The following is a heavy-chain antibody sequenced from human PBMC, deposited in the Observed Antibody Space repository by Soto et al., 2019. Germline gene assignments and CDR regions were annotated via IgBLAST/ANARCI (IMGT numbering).Heavy chain of an antibody. D-gene: IGHD2-8*01. CDR2: ISGSGGST. Sequence: GGSLRLSCAASGFTFSSYAMSWVRQAPGKGLEWVSAISGSGGSTYYADSVKGRFTISRDNSKNTLYLQMNSLRAEDTAVYYCAKEGECGINCTKGVCYDACDIWGQGTMGTVSS. J-gene: IGHJ3*02. CDR1: GFTFSSYA. V-gene: IGHV3-23*01. CDR3: AKEGECGINCTKGVCYDACDI.